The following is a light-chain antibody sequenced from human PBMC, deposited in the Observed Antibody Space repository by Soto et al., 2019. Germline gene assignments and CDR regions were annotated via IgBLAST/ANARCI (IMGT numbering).Light chain of an antibody. J-gene: IGLJ1*01. V-gene: IGLV1-47*01. CDR2: KND. CDR3: AVWDDSLTAYL. CDR1: TSNIGKNF. Sequence: QSALTQPPSASGTPGQRVTISCSGSTSNIGKNFVYWYQQLPGMAPRLLIYKNDQRPSGVPDRFSGSKSGTSASLAISGVRSEEEADYFCAVWDDSLTAYLFGSGTKVTVL.